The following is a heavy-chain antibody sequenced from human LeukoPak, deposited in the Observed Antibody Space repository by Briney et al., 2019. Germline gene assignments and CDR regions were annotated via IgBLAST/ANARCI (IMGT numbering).Heavy chain of an antibody. J-gene: IGHJ1*01. V-gene: IGHV3-30*03. Sequence: GGSLRLSCAASGFTFSSYGMHWVRQAPGKGLEWVAVISYDGSNTYYADSVKGRFTISRDNSKNSLYLQMNSLRTEDTALYYCARDSQEFFQHWGQGTLVTVSS. CDR1: GFTFSSYG. CDR3: ARDSQEFFQH. CDR2: ISYDGSNT.